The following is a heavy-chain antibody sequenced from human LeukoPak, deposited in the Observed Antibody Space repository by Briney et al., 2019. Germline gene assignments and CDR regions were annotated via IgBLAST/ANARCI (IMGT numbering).Heavy chain of an antibody. D-gene: IGHD3-10*01. Sequence: SETLSLTCTVSGGSINSSNYYWAWIRQPPGKGLEWIGTLFYSGNTYHTPSLRSRVAMSLDTSKNQFSLNLMSVTAADTAVYFCARAGSWFGDSNWFDPWGQGTLVTVSS. J-gene: IGHJ5*02. CDR1: GGSINSSNYY. V-gene: IGHV4-39*07. CDR2: LFYSGNT. CDR3: ARAGSWFGDSNWFDP.